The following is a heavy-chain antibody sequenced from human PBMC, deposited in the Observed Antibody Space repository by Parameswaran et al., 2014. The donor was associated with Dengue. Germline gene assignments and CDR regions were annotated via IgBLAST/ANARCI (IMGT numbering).Heavy chain of an antibody. CDR3: ARDCAYATVEVWFDP. J-gene: IGHJ5*02. CDR2: INPNSGGT. V-gene: IGHV1-2*02. Sequence: WVRQAPGQGLEWMGWINPNSGGTNYAQKFQGRVTMTRDTSISTAYMELSRLRSDDTAVYYCARDCAYATVEVWFDPWGQGTLVTVSS. D-gene: IGHD4-23*01.